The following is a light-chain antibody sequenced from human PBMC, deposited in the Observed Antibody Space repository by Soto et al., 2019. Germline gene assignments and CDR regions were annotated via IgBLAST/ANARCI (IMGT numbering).Light chain of an antibody. CDR2: AAS. Sequence: DIQMTQSPSSLSASVGDRVTITCRASQSISSYLNWYQQKPGKAPKLLIYAASSLQSGVPSRFSGSGSGTDFTLTISRLEPEDFAVYYCHQYGSSPATFGQGTKVEIK. CDR3: HQYGSSPAT. V-gene: IGKV1-39*01. CDR1: QSISSY. J-gene: IGKJ1*01.